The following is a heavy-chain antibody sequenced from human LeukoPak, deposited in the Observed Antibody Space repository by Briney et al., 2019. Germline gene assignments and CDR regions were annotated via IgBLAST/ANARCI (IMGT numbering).Heavy chain of an antibody. CDR1: GFTLSDHH. Sequence: GGSLRLSCAASGFTLSDHHMTWIRQAPGKGLEWVAYIFNSGSTVNYADSVEGRFTISRDNSKNALYLQMNSLRAGDTAVYYCAKGSKLVVITRDHYMAVWGKGTTVTISS. V-gene: IGHV3-11*04. D-gene: IGHD3-22*01. CDR2: IFNSGSTV. CDR3: AKGSKLVVITRDHYMAV. J-gene: IGHJ6*03.